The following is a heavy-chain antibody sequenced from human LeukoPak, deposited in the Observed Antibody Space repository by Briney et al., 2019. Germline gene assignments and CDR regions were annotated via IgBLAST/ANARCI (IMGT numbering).Heavy chain of an antibody. J-gene: IGHJ4*02. V-gene: IGHV1-18*01. CDR3: AREERARYFDY. CDR1: GYTFTSYG. CDR2: ISAYNGNT. D-gene: IGHD6-25*01. Sequence: ASVKVSCKASGYTFTSYGISWVRQAPGQGLEWMGWISAYNGNTNYAQKFQGRVTITADESTSTAYMELSSLRSEDTAVYYCAREERARYFDYWGQGTLVTVSS.